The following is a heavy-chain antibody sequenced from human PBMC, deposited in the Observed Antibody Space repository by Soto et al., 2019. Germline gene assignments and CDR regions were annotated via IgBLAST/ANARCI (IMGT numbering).Heavy chain of an antibody. J-gene: IGHJ4*02. CDR3: ARVASDYINSVDH. CDR2: IGGSGGNR. CDR1: GFTFNAYA. D-gene: IGHD4-4*01. Sequence: GGSLRLSCTASGFTFNAYAMTWVRQAPGKGLEWVSAIGGSGGNRYYAASVKGRFTISRDNSKDTVDLQMNRLRVEDTAVYYCARVASDYINSVDHWGQGILVTVSS. V-gene: IGHV3-23*01.